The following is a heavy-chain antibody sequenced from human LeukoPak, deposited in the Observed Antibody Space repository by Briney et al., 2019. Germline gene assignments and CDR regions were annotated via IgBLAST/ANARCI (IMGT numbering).Heavy chain of an antibody. CDR3: ARQQIYVDTGLVDFFDY. CDR2: INHSGST. D-gene: IGHD5-18*01. Sequence: KPSETLSLTCAVYGGSFSGYYWSWIRQSPGKGLEWIGEINHSGSTNYNPSLKSRVTISVDTSKNQFSLKMSSVTAADTAMYYCARQQIYVDTGLVDFFDYWGQGILVTVSS. V-gene: IGHV4-34*01. CDR1: GGSFSGYY. J-gene: IGHJ4*02.